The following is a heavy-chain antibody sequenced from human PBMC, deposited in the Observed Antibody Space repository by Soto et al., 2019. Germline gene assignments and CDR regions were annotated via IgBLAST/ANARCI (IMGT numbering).Heavy chain of an antibody. CDR1: GFTFSSYA. Sequence: GGSLRLSCAASGFTFSSYAMSWVRQAPGKGLEWVSAISGSGGSTYYADSVKGRFTISRDNSKNTLYLQMNSLRAEDTAVYYCAKGRKKGGSGPVLRFLEWLYFDYWGQGTLVTVSS. D-gene: IGHD3-3*01. CDR3: AKGRKKGGSGPVLRFLEWLYFDY. CDR2: ISGSGGST. V-gene: IGHV3-23*01. J-gene: IGHJ4*02.